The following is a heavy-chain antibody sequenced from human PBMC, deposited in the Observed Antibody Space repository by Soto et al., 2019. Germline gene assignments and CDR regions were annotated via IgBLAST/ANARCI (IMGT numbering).Heavy chain of an antibody. CDR2: IFPGDSDT. J-gene: IGHJ3*02. CDR3: AAGYTTGPDAFDI. CDR1: GYNFANYW. D-gene: IGHD6-13*01. V-gene: IGHV5-51*01. Sequence: GESLEISCNGSGYNFANYWIGWVRQMPGKGLEWMGMIFPGDSDTKNSPSLQGQITMSVDKSDSSAYLQWRSLKASDTAMYYCAAGYTTGPDAFDIWGQGTIVTV.